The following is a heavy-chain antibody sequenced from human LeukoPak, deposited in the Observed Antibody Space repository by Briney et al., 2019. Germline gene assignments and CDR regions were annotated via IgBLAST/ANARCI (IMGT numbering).Heavy chain of an antibody. CDR2: ICSSSSTI. CDR3: AKSGSLGYYYYMDV. J-gene: IGHJ6*03. D-gene: IGHD5-12*01. V-gene: IGHV3-48*01. CDR1: GFTFSSYS. Sequence: GGSLRLSCAASGFTFSSYSMNWVRQAPGKGLEWVSYICSSSSTIYYADSVKGRFTISRDNSKNTLYLQMNSLRTEDTAVYYFAKSGSLGYYYYMDVWAKGTTVTVSS.